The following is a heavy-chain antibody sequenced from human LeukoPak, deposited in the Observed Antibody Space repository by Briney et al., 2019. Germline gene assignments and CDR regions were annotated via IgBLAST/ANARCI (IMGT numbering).Heavy chain of an antibody. CDR3: ARPRNPMVRGAGLDY. D-gene: IGHD3-10*01. CDR1: GESFRDYY. CDR2: INHSGST. V-gene: IGHV4-34*01. Sequence: PSETLSLTCAVYGESFRDYYWSWIRQPPGKGLEWIGDINHSGSTNYNPSLKSPVTISVDTSKNQLSLKLSSVTAADTAVYYCARPRNPMVRGAGLDYWGQGTLVTVSS. J-gene: IGHJ4*02.